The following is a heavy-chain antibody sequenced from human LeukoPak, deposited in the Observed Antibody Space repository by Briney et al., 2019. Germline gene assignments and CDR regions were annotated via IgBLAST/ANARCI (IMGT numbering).Heavy chain of an antibody. CDR3: ARAYDFRSGYYTFDY. D-gene: IGHD3-3*01. V-gene: IGHV4-30-4*08. Sequence: SQTLSLTCTVSGGSVSSGDYYWSWIRQPPGKGLEWIGYIDYSGITYHNPSLKSRVDISVDTSKNLLSLRVGSVTAADTAAYYCARAYDFRSGYYTFDYWGQGTLVTVSS. CDR1: GGSVSSGDYY. CDR2: IDYSGIT. J-gene: IGHJ4*02.